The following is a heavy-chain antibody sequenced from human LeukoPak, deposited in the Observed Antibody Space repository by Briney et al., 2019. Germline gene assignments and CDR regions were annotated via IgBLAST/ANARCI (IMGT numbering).Heavy chain of an antibody. J-gene: IGHJ4*02. D-gene: IGHD3-22*01. V-gene: IGHV1-69*04. CDR2: IIPILGIA. CDR1: GGTFSSYA. CDR3: ARDSRDYYDSSGYYI. Sequence: ASVKVSCKASGGTFSSYAISWVRQAPGQGLEWMGRIIPILGIANYAQKFQGRVTITADKSTSTAYMELSSLRSEDTAVYYCARDSRDYYDSSGYYIWGQGTLVTVSS.